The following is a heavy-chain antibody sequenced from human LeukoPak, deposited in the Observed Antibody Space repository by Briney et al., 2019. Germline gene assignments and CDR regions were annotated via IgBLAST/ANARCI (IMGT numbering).Heavy chain of an antibody. CDR2: ISGSGSTT. J-gene: IGHJ4*02. Sequence: GGPLRLSCAGSGFTFSSYEMNWIRQAPGKGLEWVSYISGSGSTTYYADAVEGRFTISRDNAKNSLYLQMNSLRDDDTAVYYCARLQLAFDYWGQGALVTVSS. D-gene: IGHD6-13*01. CDR3: ARLQLAFDY. V-gene: IGHV3-48*03. CDR1: GFTFSSYE.